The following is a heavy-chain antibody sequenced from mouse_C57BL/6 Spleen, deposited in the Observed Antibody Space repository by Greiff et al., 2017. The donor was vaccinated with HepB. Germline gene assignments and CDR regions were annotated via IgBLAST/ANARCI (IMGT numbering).Heavy chain of an antibody. V-gene: IGHV1-69*01. CDR3: ARLGGYYLYAMDY. D-gene: IGHD2-3*01. J-gene: IGHJ4*01. CDR2: IDPSDSYT. Sequence: QVQLQQPGAELVMPGASVKLSCKASGYTFTSYWMHWVKQRPGQGLEWIGEIDPSDSYTNYNQKFKGKSTLTVAKSSSKAYMQLSSLTSEDSAVYYCARLGGYYLYAMDYWGQGTSVTVSS. CDR1: GYTFTSYW.